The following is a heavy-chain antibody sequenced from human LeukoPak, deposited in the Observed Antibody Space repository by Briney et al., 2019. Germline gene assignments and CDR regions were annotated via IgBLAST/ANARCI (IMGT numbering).Heavy chain of an antibody. CDR3: ARRAAAHYFDY. Sequence: PGRSLRLSCAASGFIFSTYDMHWDRQAPGKGLEWVALISYHGSYKFYADSVKGRFTISRDNSKNTLYLQMNSLRGEDTAVYYCARRAAAHYFDYWRQGTLVTVSS. CDR1: GFIFSTYD. V-gene: IGHV3-30*03. D-gene: IGHD6-25*01. CDR2: ISYHGSYK. J-gene: IGHJ4*02.